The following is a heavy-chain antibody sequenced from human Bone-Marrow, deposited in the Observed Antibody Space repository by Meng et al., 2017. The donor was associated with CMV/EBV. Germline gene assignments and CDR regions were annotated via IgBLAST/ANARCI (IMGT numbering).Heavy chain of an antibody. Sequence: GGSLRLSCEPSGFSFSKYAMTWVRQAPGKGLEWVSSVTSDGTTHYAGSVKGRFTISRDNSKDTMFLQMNSLRAEDTAIYYCVTYDSSDVWGQGTMVTVSS. J-gene: IGHJ3*01. CDR2: VTSDGTT. CDR1: GFSFSKYA. CDR3: VTYDSSDV. V-gene: IGHV3-23*01.